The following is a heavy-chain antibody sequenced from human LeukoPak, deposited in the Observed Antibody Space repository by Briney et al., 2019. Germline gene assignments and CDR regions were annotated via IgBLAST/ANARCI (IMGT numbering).Heavy chain of an antibody. V-gene: IGHV4-34*01. CDR3: ARVPPYCGGDCYFDY. CDR1: GGSFSGYY. Sequence: SETLSLTCAVYGGSFSGYYWSWIRQPPGKGLEWIGEINHSGSTNYNPSLKSRVTISVDTSKNQFSLKLSSVTAADTAVYYCARVPPYCGGDCYFDYRGQGTLVTVSS. CDR2: INHSGST. J-gene: IGHJ4*02. D-gene: IGHD2-21*02.